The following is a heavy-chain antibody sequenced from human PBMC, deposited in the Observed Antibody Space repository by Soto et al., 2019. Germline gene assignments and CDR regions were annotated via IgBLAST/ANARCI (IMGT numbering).Heavy chain of an antibody. D-gene: IGHD6-6*01. V-gene: IGHV4-31*03. CDR2: NYYSGIT. CDR1: GCSISSGGYY. CDR3: ARGSSIAGLYYGMDV. Sequence: SETLSLTCTVSGCSISSGGYYWTWIRQHPGKGLEWIGYNYYSGITYYNPSLKSRVTISLDTSKNQFSLKLSSVTAADTAVYYCARGSSIAGLYYGMDVWGQGTTVTVSS. J-gene: IGHJ6*02.